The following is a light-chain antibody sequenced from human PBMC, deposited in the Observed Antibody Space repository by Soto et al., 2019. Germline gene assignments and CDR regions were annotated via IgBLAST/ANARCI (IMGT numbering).Light chain of an antibody. CDR3: QQFSSYPLT. V-gene: IGKV3-20*01. Sequence: EIVMTQSLATLSVSPGEGVTLSCRASQSLNSQLAWYQQKPGQAPKLLIYDASSRATGIPDRFSGGGSGTDFTLTISRLEPEDFAVYYCQQFSSYPLTFGGGAKVDI. J-gene: IGKJ4*01. CDR1: QSLNSQ. CDR2: DAS.